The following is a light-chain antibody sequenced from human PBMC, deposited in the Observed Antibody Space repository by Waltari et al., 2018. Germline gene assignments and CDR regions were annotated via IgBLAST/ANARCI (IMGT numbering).Light chain of an antibody. CDR3: QQYDNLPPDT. V-gene: IGKV1-33*01. CDR1: QDISNY. J-gene: IGKJ2*01. CDR2: DAS. Sequence: DIQMTQSPSSLSASVGDRVTITCQASQDISNYLNWYQQKPGKAPKLLIYDASNLETGGPSRFSGSGSGTDFTFTIRSLKTEDIATYYCQQYDNLPPDTFGQGTKLEIK.